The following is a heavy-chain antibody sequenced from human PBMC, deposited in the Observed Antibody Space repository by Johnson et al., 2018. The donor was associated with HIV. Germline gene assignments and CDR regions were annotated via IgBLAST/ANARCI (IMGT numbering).Heavy chain of an antibody. J-gene: IGHJ3*02. CDR2: ISYDGSKQ. D-gene: IGHD3-22*01. CDR1: GFTFSSAW. V-gene: IGHV3-30*03. Sequence: QVQLVESGGGLVKPGGSLRLSCVASGFTFSSAWMNWVRQAPGKGLAWVAVISYDGSKQYYAGSVKGRFTLSRDNSKNPVYLQMNSLRAEDTAVHYCARGLGDSSGYTDAFDIWGQGTMVTVSS. CDR3: ARGLGDSSGYTDAFDI.